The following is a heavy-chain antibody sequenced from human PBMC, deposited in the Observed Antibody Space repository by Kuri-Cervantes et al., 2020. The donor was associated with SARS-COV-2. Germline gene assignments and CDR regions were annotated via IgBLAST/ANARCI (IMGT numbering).Heavy chain of an antibody. CDR1: GFTFSSYT. CDR2: ISTGSMSI. D-gene: IGHD3-9*01. CDR3: ARVGDILTGVLDY. J-gene: IGHJ4*02. V-gene: IGHV3-21*01. Sequence: GESLKISCEASGFTFSSYTMNWVRQAPGQGLEWVSSISTGSMSIYYADSMKGRFIITRDNAKSSLYLQMNSLRAEDTAVYYCARVGDILTGVLDYWGQGTLVTVSS.